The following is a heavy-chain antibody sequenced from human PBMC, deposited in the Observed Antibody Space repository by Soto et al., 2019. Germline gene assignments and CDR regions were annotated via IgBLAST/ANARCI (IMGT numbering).Heavy chain of an antibody. CDR2: IKGTNGNI. V-gene: IGHV1-3*01. CDR3: ARPVMQDTAEGGSRGFDV. J-gene: IGHJ3*01. Sequence: QVQLMQSGAEVKMPGASVKVSCKASGYIFTNYDIHWVRQAPGQSLEWMGWIKGTNGNIQYAQQFQGRVTFTRDTSATTAYRDLTSLIFEDTAVYYCARPVMQDTAEGGSRGFDVGGQGTMVIVSS. D-gene: IGHD2-15*01. CDR1: GYIFTNYD.